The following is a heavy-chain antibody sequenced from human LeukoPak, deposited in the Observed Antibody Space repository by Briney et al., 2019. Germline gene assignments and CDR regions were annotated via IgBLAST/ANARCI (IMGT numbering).Heavy chain of an antibody. J-gene: IGHJ4*02. D-gene: IGHD1-26*01. CDR2: ISPYDGNT. V-gene: IGHV1-18*01. CDR3: ARTRPTWEGWGFDY. Sequence: ASVKVSCKASGYTFTSYDITWVRQAPGQGLEWMGWISPYDGNTNYAQNLQGRVTMTTDTSTSTAYMDLRSLRSDDTAVYYCARTRPTWEGWGFDYWGQGTLVTVSS. CDR1: GYTFTSYD.